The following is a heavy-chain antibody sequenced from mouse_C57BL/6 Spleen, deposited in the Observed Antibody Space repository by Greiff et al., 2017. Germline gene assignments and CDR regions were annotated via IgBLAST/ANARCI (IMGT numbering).Heavy chain of an antibody. Sequence: DVHLVESGGGLVKPGGSLKLSCAASGFTFSSYAMSWVRQTPEKRLEWVATISDGGSYTYYPDNVKGRFTISRDNAKNNLYLQMSHLKSEDTAMYYCARESSGLFAYWGQGTLVTVSA. CDR2: ISDGGSYT. D-gene: IGHD3-2*02. V-gene: IGHV5-4*01. J-gene: IGHJ3*01. CDR1: GFTFSSYA. CDR3: ARESSGLFAY.